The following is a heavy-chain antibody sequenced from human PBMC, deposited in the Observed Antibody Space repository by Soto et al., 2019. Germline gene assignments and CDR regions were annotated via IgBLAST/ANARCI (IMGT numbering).Heavy chain of an antibody. CDR3: ARLPGLSSSWYTDPRFDP. D-gene: IGHD6-13*01. CDR2: IYYSGST. Sequence: PLETLSLTCTVSGGSISSSSYYWGWIRQPPGKGLEWIGSIYYSGSTYYNPSLKSRVTISVDTSKNQFSLKLSSVTAADTAVYYCARLPGLSSSWYTDPRFDPWGQGTLVTVSS. J-gene: IGHJ5*02. CDR1: GGSISSSSYY. V-gene: IGHV4-39*01.